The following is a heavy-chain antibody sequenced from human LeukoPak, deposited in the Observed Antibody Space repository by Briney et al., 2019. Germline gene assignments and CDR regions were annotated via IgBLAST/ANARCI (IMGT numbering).Heavy chain of an antibody. CDR3: AKDADYYDSSGYFSR. V-gene: IGHV3-30*04. D-gene: IGHD3-22*01. CDR2: ISYDGSNK. J-gene: IGHJ4*02. Sequence: GGSLRLSCAASGFTFSSYAMHWVRQAPGKGLEGVAVISYDGSNKYYADSVKGRFTISRDNSKNTLYLQMNSLRAEDTAVYYCAKDADYYDSSGYFSRWGQGTLVTVSS. CDR1: GFTFSSYA.